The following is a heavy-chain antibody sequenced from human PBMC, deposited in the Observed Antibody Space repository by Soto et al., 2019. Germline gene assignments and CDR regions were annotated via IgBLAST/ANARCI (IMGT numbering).Heavy chain of an antibody. D-gene: IGHD3-22*01. J-gene: IGHJ4*02. CDR1: GFTFSSYG. CDR3: ARDQRRYYDSSGYSFDY. CDR2: IWYDGSNK. Sequence: AGGSLRLSCAASGFTFSSYGMHWVRQAPGKGLEWVAVIWYDGSNKYYADSVKGRFIISRDNSKNTLYLQMNSLRAEDTAVYYCARDQRRYYDSSGYSFDYWGQGTLVTVSS. V-gene: IGHV3-33*01.